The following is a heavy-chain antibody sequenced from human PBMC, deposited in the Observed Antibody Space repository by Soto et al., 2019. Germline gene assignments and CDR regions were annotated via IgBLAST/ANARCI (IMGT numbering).Heavy chain of an antibody. CDR3: AREDARNTIDV. J-gene: IGHJ6*02. CDR1: GFTFSNYW. V-gene: IGHV3-7*05. Sequence: PGGSLRLSCEASGFTFSNYWITWVRQAPEKGLEWVANINQDGGDQYYADSVKGRFTISRDNAKNSLYLQMNSLRAEDTGVYYCAREDARNTIDVWGQGTTVTVSS. D-gene: IGHD2-2*01. CDR2: INQDGGDQ.